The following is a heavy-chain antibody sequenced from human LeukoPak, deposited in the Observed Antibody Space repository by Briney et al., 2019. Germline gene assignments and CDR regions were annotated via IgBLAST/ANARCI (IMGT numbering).Heavy chain of an antibody. D-gene: IGHD3-22*01. V-gene: IGHV1-46*01. CDR1: EYTFTSYS. CDR3: ARDPPYDTSGYYFDY. J-gene: IGHJ4*02. CDR2: IHPTAGSA. Sequence: ASVKVSCKASEYTFTSYSLHWLRQAPGQGLQWMGMIHPTAGSANYAQKFQGRVTMTRDTSTSTVYMELSSLRSEDTAVYYCARDPPYDTSGYYFDYWGQGTLVTVSS.